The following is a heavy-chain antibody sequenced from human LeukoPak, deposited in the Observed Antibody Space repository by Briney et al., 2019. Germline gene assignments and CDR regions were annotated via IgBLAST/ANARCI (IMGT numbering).Heavy chain of an antibody. Sequence: PGGSLRLSCAASGLTFSSHGMHWVRQAPGKGLEWVAVISYDTSNIYYADSVKGRFTISRDNSKNTLYLQMNSLRAEDTAVYYCAKVPGIAAAGPFDYWGQGTLVTVSS. D-gene: IGHD6-13*01. CDR1: GLTFSSHG. CDR2: ISYDTSNI. J-gene: IGHJ4*02. V-gene: IGHV3-30*18. CDR3: AKVPGIAAAGPFDY.